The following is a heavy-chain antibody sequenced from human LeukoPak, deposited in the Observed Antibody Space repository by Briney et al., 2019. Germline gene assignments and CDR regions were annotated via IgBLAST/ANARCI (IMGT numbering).Heavy chain of an antibody. D-gene: IGHD3-10*01. Sequence: GGSLRLSCAASGFTFSSYAMSWVRQAPGKGLEWVSAISGSGGSTYYADSVKGRFTISRDNSKNTLYLQMNSLRAEDTAVYYCAKSPGRYYYGSALLYYYYGMDVWGQGTTVTVSS. J-gene: IGHJ6*02. V-gene: IGHV3-23*01. CDR2: ISGSGGST. CDR1: GFTFSSYA. CDR3: AKSPGRYYYGSALLYYYYGMDV.